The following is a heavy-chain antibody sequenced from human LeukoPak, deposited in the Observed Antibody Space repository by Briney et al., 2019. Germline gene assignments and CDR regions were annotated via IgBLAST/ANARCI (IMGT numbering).Heavy chain of an antibody. J-gene: IGHJ6*03. CDR3: ARSVGTPTRGVYYYMDV. V-gene: IGHV3-23*01. CDR2: ISGSGSTI. Sequence: GGSLRLSCAASGFTFSSYAMSWVRQAPGKGLEWVSAISGSGSTIYYADSVKGRFTISRDNAKNSLYLQMNSLRAEDTAVYYCARSVGTPTRGVYYYMDVWGKGTTVTVSS. D-gene: IGHD3-3*01. CDR1: GFTFSSYA.